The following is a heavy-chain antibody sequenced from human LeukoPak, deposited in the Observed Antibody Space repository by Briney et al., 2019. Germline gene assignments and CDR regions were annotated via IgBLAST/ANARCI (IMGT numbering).Heavy chain of an antibody. CDR2: IHYSGST. CDR3: ARDSAGIAVAGFDY. V-gene: IGHV4-59*01. CDR1: GGSINSYY. D-gene: IGHD6-19*01. Sequence: SETLSLTCTVSGGSINSYYWSWIRQPPGRGLEWVGSIHYSGSTSYNPSLRSRVTISVDKSKNQFFLKLSSVTATDTAVYYCARDSAGIAVAGFDYWGQGTLVTVSS. J-gene: IGHJ4*02.